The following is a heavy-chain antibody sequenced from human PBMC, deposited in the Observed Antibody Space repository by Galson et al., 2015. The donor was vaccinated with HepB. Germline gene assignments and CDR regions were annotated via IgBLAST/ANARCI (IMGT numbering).Heavy chain of an antibody. V-gene: IGHV3-30*03. CDR1: KFTFSSYP. CDR3: ARSPQPYSSSWNYFDS. D-gene: IGHD6-13*01. J-gene: IGHJ4*02. CDR2: VSYDENSK. Sequence: LRLSCAASKFTFSSYPMYWVRQAPGKGLEWVAVVSYDENSKYHADSVKGRFTISRDNSKNTLYLQMNSLRPEDTAVYYCARSPQPYSSSWNYFDSWGQGTLVTVSS.